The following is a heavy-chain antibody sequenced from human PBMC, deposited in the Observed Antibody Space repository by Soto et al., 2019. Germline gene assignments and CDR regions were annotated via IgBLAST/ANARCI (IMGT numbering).Heavy chain of an antibody. Sequence: GGSLRLSCAASGFTFSSYAMHWVRQAPGKGLEWVAVISYDGSNKYYADSVKGRFTISRDNSKNTLYLQMNSLRAEDTAVYYCARDGILWFGELLHYYGMDVWGQGTTVTVAS. D-gene: IGHD3-10*01. CDR1: GFTFSSYA. CDR3: ARDGILWFGELLHYYGMDV. V-gene: IGHV3-30-3*01. J-gene: IGHJ6*02. CDR2: ISYDGSNK.